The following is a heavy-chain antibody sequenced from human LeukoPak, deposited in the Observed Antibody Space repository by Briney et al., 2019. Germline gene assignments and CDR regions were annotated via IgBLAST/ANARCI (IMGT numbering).Heavy chain of an antibody. J-gene: IGHJ4*02. CDR1: GYTFISHA. CDR3: ARSSSWTLSDFDY. D-gene: IGHD6-13*01. CDR2: INAGNGNT. V-gene: IGHV1-3*01. Sequence: ASVKVSCKASGYTFISHAMHWVRQAPGQRLEWMGWINAGNGNTKYSQKFQGRVTITRDTSATTAYMDLSSLRSEDTAAYYCARSSSWTLSDFDYWGQGTLVTVPS.